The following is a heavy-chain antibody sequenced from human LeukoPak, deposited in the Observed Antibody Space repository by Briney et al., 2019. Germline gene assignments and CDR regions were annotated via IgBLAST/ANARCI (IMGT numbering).Heavy chain of an antibody. CDR3: ARDVEAYYYDSSGLY. D-gene: IGHD3-22*01. J-gene: IGHJ4*02. CDR2: ISYDGSNK. CDR1: GFTFSSYA. Sequence: GGSLRLSCAASGFTFSSYAMHWVRQAPGKGLEWVAVISYDGSNKYYADSVKGRFTISRDNSKNTLYLQMNSLRAEDTAVYYCARDVEAYYYDSSGLYWGQGTLVTVSS. V-gene: IGHV3-30-3*01.